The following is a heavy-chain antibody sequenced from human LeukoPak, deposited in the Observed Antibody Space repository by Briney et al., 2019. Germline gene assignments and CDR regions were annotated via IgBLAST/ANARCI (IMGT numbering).Heavy chain of an antibody. CDR2: ISYDGSNK. Sequence: PGRSLRLSCAASGFTFSSYGMHWVRQAPGKGLEWVAVISYDGSNKYYADSVKGRFTISRDNSKNTLYLQMNSLRAEDTAVYYCAKDLAMVRGDSYYYCMDVWGQGTTVTVSS. V-gene: IGHV3-30*18. D-gene: IGHD3-10*01. CDR1: GFTFSSYG. J-gene: IGHJ6*02. CDR3: AKDLAMVRGDSYYYCMDV.